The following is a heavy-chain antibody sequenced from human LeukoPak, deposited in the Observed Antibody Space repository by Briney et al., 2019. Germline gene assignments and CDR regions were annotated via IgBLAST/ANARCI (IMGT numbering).Heavy chain of an antibody. Sequence: GRSLRLYCAASGFTFSSHAMQWVRQAPGKGLEWVAVISYDGSNKYYADSVKGRFTISRDNSKNTLYLQMNSLRAEDTAVYYCTVAGSVGDAFDIWGQGTMVTVSS. CDR2: ISYDGSNK. CDR3: TVAGSVGDAFDI. CDR1: GFTFSSHA. J-gene: IGHJ3*02. D-gene: IGHD6-19*01. V-gene: IGHV3-30-3*01.